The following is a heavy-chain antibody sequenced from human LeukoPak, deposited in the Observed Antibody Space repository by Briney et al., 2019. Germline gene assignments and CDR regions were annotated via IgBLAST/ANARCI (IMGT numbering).Heavy chain of an antibody. D-gene: IGHD2-2*01. CDR3: ARETPGCSSTSCEYFQH. Sequence: ASVKVSCKASGYTFRSYAIHWVRQAPGQRLEWMGWINAGNGNTNYAQKLQGRVTITRDTSASTAYMEVSSLRSEDTAVYYCARETPGCSSTSCEYFQHWGQGTLVTVSS. CDR2: INAGNGNT. CDR1: GYTFRSYA. J-gene: IGHJ1*01. V-gene: IGHV1-3*01.